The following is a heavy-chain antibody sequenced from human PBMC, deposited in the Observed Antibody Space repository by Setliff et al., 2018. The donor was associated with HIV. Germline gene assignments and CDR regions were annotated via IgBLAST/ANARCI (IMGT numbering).Heavy chain of an antibody. V-gene: IGHV1-2*02. D-gene: IGHD4-17*01. CDR3: ARSTTAD. CDR2: IYPNTGGT. Sequence: SVKVSCKASGYTFTDYYIHWVRQAPGQGLEWMGWIYPNTGGTNYAQEFQGRVTMTRDTSISTAYMELSRLRSDDTAVYYCARSTTADWGQGTLVTVSS. CDR1: GYTFTDYY. J-gene: IGHJ4*02.